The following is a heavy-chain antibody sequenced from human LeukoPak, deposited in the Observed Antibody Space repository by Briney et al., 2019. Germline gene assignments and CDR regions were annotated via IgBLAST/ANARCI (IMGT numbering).Heavy chain of an antibody. V-gene: IGHV1-18*01. CDR2: ISAYNGNT. J-gene: IGHJ5*02. D-gene: IGHD3-9*01. Sequence: ASVKVSCKASGYTFTSYGISWVRQAPGQGLEWMGWISAYNGNTNYAQKLQGRVTMTTDTSTSTAYMELRSLRSDDTAVYYCARDAILRYLDWLLAVNWFDPWGQGTLVTVSS. CDR1: GYTFTSYG. CDR3: ARDAILRYLDWLLAVNWFDP.